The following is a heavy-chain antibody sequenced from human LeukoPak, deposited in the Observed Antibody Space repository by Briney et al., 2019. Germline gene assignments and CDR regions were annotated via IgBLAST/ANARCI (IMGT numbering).Heavy chain of an antibody. CDR3: ARDSWSRSSSWFDY. Sequence: ASVKVSCKASGYTFTGYYMHWVRQAPGQGLEWMGGINPNSGGTKYAQKFQGRVTMTRDTSISTAYMELSRLRSDDTAVYYCARDSWSRSSSWFDYWGQGTLVTVSS. J-gene: IGHJ4*02. CDR2: INPNSGGT. CDR1: GYTFTGYY. D-gene: IGHD6-13*01. V-gene: IGHV1-2*02.